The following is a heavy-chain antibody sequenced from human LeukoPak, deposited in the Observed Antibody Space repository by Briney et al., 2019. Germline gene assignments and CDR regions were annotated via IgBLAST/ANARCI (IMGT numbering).Heavy chain of an antibody. J-gene: IGHJ6*04. V-gene: IGHV3-53*01. CDR1: GFTVSSNY. Sequence: GGSLRLSCAASGFTVSSNYMNWVRQAPGRGPEWVSVIYKAGNTFYADSVKGRFTISRDNAKNSLYLQMNSLRAEDTAVYYCARKAYALDVWGKGTTVTVSS. D-gene: IGHD2-8*01. CDR3: ARKAYALDV. CDR2: IYKAGNT.